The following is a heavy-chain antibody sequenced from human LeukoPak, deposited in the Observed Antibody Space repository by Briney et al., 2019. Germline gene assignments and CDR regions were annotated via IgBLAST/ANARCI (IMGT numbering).Heavy chain of an antibody. D-gene: IGHD6-13*01. V-gene: IGHV4-38-2*02. CDR1: GYSISSGYY. CDR3: ARLGYIAAARDDH. Sequence: SETLSLTCTVSGYSISSGYYWGWIRQPPGKGLEWIGSIYHSGSTYYNPSLKSRVTISVDTSKNQFSLKLSSATAADTAVYYCARLGYIAAARDDHWGQGTLVTVSS. J-gene: IGHJ4*02. CDR2: IYHSGST.